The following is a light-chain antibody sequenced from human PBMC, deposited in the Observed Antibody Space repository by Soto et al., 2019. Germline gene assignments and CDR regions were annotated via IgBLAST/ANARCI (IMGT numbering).Light chain of an antibody. Sequence: EXVLTQSPGTLSVSPGERATLSCRASQSVSSSYLAWYQQKPGQAPRLLICGASSRATGIPDRFSGSGSGTDFTLTISRLEPEDFAVYYCQHYGSSLWTFGQGTKVEIK. CDR1: QSVSSSY. CDR2: GAS. J-gene: IGKJ1*01. V-gene: IGKV3-20*01. CDR3: QHYGSSLWT.